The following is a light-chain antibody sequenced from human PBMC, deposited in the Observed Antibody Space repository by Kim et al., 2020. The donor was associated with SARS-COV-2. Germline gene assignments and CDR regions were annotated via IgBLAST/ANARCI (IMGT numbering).Light chain of an antibody. Sequence: LSPGERATLPCRARQGVGKYLAWHQQKPGQAPRLRIYAVSSRATGIPARFSGSGSGTDFTLTISSLEPEDFAVYYCQHHTSWPLSFGGGTRVEIK. CDR1: QGVGKY. CDR2: AVS. CDR3: QHHTSWPLS. V-gene: IGKV3-11*01. J-gene: IGKJ4*01.